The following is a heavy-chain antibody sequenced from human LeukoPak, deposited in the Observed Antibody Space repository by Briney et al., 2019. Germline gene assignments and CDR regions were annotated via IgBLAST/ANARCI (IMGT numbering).Heavy chain of an antibody. J-gene: IGHJ4*02. CDR1: GGSISSSSYY. D-gene: IGHD3-10*01. Sequence: SETLSLTCTVSGGSISSSSYYWGWIRQPPGKGLEWIGEINHSGSTNYNPSLKSRVTISVDTSKNQFSLKLSSVTAADTAVYYCARGVITTPKIGMVPFDYWGQGTLVTVSS. CDR3: ARGVITTPKIGMVPFDY. V-gene: IGHV4-39*07. CDR2: INHSGST.